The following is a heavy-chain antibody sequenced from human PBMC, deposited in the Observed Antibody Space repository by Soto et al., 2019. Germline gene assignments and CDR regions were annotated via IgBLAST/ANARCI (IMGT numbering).Heavy chain of an antibody. CDR1: GFTFSSYW. CDR3: ARGGFSGSGSFIQGDY. CDR2: IKSDGRNI. J-gene: IGHJ4*02. Sequence: EVQLVESGGGLVQPGGSLRLSCAASGFTFSSYWMHWVRQAPGKGLVWVSRIKSDGRNINYAYSVKGRFTISRDNAKNTLYLQMNSLRAEDTAIYYCARGGFSGSGSFIQGDYWGQGTLVTVSS. D-gene: IGHD3-10*01. V-gene: IGHV3-74*01.